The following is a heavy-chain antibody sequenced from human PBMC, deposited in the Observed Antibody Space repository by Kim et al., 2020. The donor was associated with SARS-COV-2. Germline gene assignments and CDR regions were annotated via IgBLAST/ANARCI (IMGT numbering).Heavy chain of an antibody. CDR3: AKAGYRDPGDDAFDV. CDR1: LFTFISYF. J-gene: IGHJ3*01. Sequence: GGSLRLSFSSSLFTFISYFIHFFLHSPFNFLYFFLIFFFYLFNNFYSYSFIFLFTISIDNSKNILYLQMNSLRAEDTAVYYCAKAGYRDPGDDAFDVWGQGTMVTVS. CDR2: FFFYLFNN. V-gene: IGHV3-33*06. D-gene: IGHD3-16*01.